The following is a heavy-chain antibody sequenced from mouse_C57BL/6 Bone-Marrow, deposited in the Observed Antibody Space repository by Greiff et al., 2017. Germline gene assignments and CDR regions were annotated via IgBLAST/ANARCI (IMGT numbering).Heavy chain of an antibody. V-gene: IGHV1-53*01. J-gene: IGHJ3*01. D-gene: IGHD2-3*01. CDR2: INPSNGGT. Sequence: QVQLKQSGTELVKPGASVKLSCKASGYTFTSYWMHWVKQRPGQGLEWIGNINPSNGGTNYNEKFKSKATLTVDKSSSTAYMQLSSLTSEDSAVYYCAFYDGYYVWFAYWGQGTLVTVSA. CDR3: AFYDGYYVWFAY. CDR1: GYTFTSYW.